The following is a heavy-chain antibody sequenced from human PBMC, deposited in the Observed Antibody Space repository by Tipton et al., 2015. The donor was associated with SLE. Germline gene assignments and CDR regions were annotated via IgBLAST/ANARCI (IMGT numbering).Heavy chain of an antibody. V-gene: IGHV4-39*01. CDR3: ARIDSSSWKDYFDY. D-gene: IGHD6-13*01. J-gene: IGHJ4*02. CDR1: GGSISSNSYH. CDR2: IYYSGTT. Sequence: TLSLTCTVSGGSISSNSYHWGWIRQPPGKGLEWIGSIYYSGTTYYNPSLKSRVTISVDTSKNQFPLKLSSVTAADTAVYYCARIDSSSWKDYFDYWGQGTLVTVSS.